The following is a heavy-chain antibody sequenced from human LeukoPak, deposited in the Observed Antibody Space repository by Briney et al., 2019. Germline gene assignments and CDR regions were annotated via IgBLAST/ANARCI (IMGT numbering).Heavy chain of an antibody. D-gene: IGHD6-13*01. CDR2: IYHSGST. J-gene: IGHJ5*02. Sequence: SETLSLTCTVSGYSISNDYYWGWIRQPPGKGLEWIGNIYHSGSTYYNPSLKSRVTISVDTSKNQFSLKLSSVTAADTAVYYCARGYSSSWYYNWFDPWGQGTLVTVSS. V-gene: IGHV4-38-2*02. CDR3: ARGYSSSWYYNWFDP. CDR1: GYSISNDYY.